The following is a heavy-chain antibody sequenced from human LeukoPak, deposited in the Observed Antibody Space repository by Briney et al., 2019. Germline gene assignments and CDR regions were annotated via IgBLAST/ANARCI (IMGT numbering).Heavy chain of an antibody. V-gene: IGHV4-61*02. Sequence: SETLSLTCTVSGGSISSGSYYWSWIRQPAGKGLEWIGRIYTSGSTNYNPSLKSRVTISVDTSKNQFSLQLNSVTPEDTAVYYCARSGEGPPDGYYYYYYMDVWGKGTTVTVSS. D-gene: IGHD3-10*01. J-gene: IGHJ6*03. CDR3: ARSGEGPPDGYYYYYYMDV. CDR1: GGSISSGSYY. CDR2: IYTSGST.